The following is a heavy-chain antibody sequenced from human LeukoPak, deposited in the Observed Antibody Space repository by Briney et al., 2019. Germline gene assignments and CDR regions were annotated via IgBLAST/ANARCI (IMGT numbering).Heavy chain of an antibody. Sequence: PGGSLRLSCAASGITVSGNYMSWVRQAPGKGLEWVSVVYSGGSPYYADSVKDRFTISRDDSKNTLYLQMNSLRAEDTAVYYCATDPPILRWSFDYWGQGTLVTVSS. V-gene: IGHV3-66*01. CDR2: VYSGGSP. CDR3: ATDPPILRWSFDY. J-gene: IGHJ4*02. CDR1: GITVSGNY. D-gene: IGHD4-23*01.